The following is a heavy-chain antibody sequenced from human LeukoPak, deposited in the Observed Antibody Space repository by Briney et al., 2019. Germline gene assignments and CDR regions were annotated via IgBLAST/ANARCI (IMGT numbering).Heavy chain of an antibody. V-gene: IGHV3-23*01. Sequence: PGGSLRLSCAASEFAFSSYVMSWVRQAPGKGLEWVSAISGSGGGTYYADSVKGRLTISRDNSKNTLYLQMTSLRAEDTAIYYCARSVEGGVRPLHPQYYFDFWGQGTLVTVSS. CDR2: ISGSGGGT. J-gene: IGHJ4*02. CDR1: EFAFSSYV. D-gene: IGHD2-8*01. CDR3: ARSVEGGVRPLHPQYYFDF.